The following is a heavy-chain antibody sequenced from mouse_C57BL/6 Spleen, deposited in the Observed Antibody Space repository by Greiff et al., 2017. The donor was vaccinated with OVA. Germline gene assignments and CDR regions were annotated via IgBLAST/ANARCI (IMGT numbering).Heavy chain of an antibody. V-gene: IGHV1-26*01. CDR3: ARRGPRDYFDY. Sequence: EVQLQQSGPELVKPGASVKISCKASGYTFTDYYMNWVKQSHGKSLEWIGDINPNNGGTSYNQKFKGKATLTVDKSSSTAYMERRSLTSEDSAVYYCARRGPRDYFDYWGQGTTLTVSS. D-gene: IGHD3-3*01. CDR1: GYTFTDYY. CDR2: INPNNGGT. J-gene: IGHJ2*01.